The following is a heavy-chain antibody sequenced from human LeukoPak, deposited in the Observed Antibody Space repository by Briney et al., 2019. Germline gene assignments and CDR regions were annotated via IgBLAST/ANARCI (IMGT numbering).Heavy chain of an antibody. J-gene: IGHJ4*02. CDR2: INPNSGGT. V-gene: IGHV1-2*02. D-gene: IGHD2-21*02. CDR1: KYTFTDYY. Sequence: ASVKVSCKASKYTFTDYYMHWVRQAPGQGLEWMGWINPNSGGTNYAQKFQGRVTMTRDTSISTAYMELSRLTSDDTAVYYCARASHDCGGDCYSDYWGQRTLVTVSS. CDR3: ARASHDCGGDCYSDY.